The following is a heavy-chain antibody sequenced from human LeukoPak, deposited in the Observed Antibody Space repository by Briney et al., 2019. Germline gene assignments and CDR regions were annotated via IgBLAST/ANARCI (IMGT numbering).Heavy chain of an antibody. CDR1: GFTFSTFW. CDR2: LKHDGSDQ. D-gene: IGHD1-14*01. V-gene: IGHV3-7*01. Sequence: GVLRLSCAASGFTFSTFWMSWVRQAPGKGPEWVAILKHDGSDQYYVDSVKGRFTVSRDNAKNSLYLQMTSLRVEDTAVYYCAKTARVLDNWGQGTQVTVSS. J-gene: IGHJ4*02. CDR3: AKTARVLDN.